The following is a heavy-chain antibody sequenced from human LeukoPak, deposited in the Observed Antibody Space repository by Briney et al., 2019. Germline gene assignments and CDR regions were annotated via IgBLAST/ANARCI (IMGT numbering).Heavy chain of an antibody. Sequence: SKTLSLTCAVYGGSFSGYYWSWIRQPPGKGLEWIGEINHSGSTNYNPSLKSRVTISVDTSKNQFSLKLSSVTAADTAVYYCARQGMGYDILTGYYNPGLFDYWGQGTLVTVSS. CDR1: GGSFSGYY. CDR2: INHSGST. V-gene: IGHV4-34*01. J-gene: IGHJ4*02. D-gene: IGHD3-9*01. CDR3: ARQGMGYDILTGYYNPGLFDY.